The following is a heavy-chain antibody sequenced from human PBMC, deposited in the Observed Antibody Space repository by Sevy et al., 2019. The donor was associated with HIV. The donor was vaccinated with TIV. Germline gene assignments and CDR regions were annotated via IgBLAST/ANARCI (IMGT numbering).Heavy chain of an antibody. V-gene: IGHV3-21*06. CDR1: GFTLSGYS. CDR2: VTPGTDI. J-gene: IGHJ3*02. D-gene: IGHD7-27*01. CDR3: ARDFLTGDRREAFDI. Sequence: GGSLRLSCAASGFTLSGYSISWVRQAPGKGLEWVSSVTPGTDIYYGDSVRGRFTASRDNAKNSVYLQMNSLRDEDMAVYYCARDFLTGDRREAFDIWGQGTKVTVSS.